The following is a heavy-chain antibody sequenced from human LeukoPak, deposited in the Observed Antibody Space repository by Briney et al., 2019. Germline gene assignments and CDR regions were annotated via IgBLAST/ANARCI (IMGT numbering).Heavy chain of an antibody. D-gene: IGHD6-13*01. CDR3: ARDRSAAPADY. Sequence: PSETLSLTCTVSGGSITNNYWAWIRQPPGKGLEWIGYTHDSGNSNYNPSLRSRVTISIDTSKNQFSPKLTSVTAADTAVYYCARDRSAAPADYWGQGTLVTVSS. CDR2: THDSGNS. J-gene: IGHJ4*02. CDR1: GGSITNNY. V-gene: IGHV4-59*13.